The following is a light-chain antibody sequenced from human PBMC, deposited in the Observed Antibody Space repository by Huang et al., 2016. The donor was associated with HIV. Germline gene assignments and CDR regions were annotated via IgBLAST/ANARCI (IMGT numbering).Light chain of an antibody. V-gene: IGKV1-39*01. CDR1: QPIDNY. Sequence: DIHMTQSPSSLSASVGVRVVITCRASQPIDNYLNLDQQRPGRARKLLIYAAFTLQSDVPSRFTGGGSGPEFTLTSTSLQPEDFATYNCQQGYRPGMYTFGQGTRL. CDR3: QQGYRPGMYT. J-gene: IGKJ2*01. CDR2: AAF.